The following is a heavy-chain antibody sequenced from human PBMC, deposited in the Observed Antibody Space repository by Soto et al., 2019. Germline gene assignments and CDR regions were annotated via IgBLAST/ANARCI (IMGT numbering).Heavy chain of an antibody. CDR3: ARGGVEPFDY. V-gene: IGHV3-74*01. D-gene: IGHD3-3*01. Sequence: PGGSLRLSCAASGFTFRNYWMHWVRQAPGKGLVWVSRISDYGRVNYADSVEGRFTISRDDAKSELYLQMSSLRLEDTAVYYCARGGVEPFDYWGQGAQVTVSS. CDR2: ISDYGRV. J-gene: IGHJ4*02. CDR1: GFTFRNYW.